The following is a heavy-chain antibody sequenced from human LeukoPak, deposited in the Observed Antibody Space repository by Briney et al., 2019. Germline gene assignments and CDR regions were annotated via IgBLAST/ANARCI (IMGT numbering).Heavy chain of an antibody. V-gene: IGHV3-33*06. CDR3: AKDRTPPGTDARYYFDH. CDR2: IWFDGRQT. D-gene: IGHD1-26*01. Sequence: PGGSLRLSCAASGSSFSEYAMHWVRQAPGKGLEWVAVIWFDGRQTFYADSVKGRFTISRDNSKNTLYLQMNSLRPEDTALYFCAKDRTPPGTDARYYFDHWGQGSLVTVSS. CDR1: GSSFSEYA. J-gene: IGHJ4*02.